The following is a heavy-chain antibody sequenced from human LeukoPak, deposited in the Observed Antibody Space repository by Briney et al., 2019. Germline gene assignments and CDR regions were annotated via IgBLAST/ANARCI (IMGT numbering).Heavy chain of an antibody. CDR1: GYSFTSYW. Sequence: GESLKISCQGSGYSFTSYWIGWVRQMPGKGLEWMGIIYPGDSDTRYSPSFQGQVTISADKSISTAYLQWSSLKASDTAMYYCARRPIAAAGTDNYYFDYWGQGTLVTVSS. CDR2: IYPGDSDT. D-gene: IGHD6-13*01. CDR3: ARRPIAAAGTDNYYFDY. J-gene: IGHJ4*02. V-gene: IGHV5-51*01.